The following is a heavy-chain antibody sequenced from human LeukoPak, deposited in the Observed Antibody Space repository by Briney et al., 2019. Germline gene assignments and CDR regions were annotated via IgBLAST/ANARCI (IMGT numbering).Heavy chain of an antibody. CDR2: IRYDGSNK. CDR1: GFTFSSYG. J-gene: IGHJ4*02. V-gene: IGHV3-30*02. Sequence: GGSLRLSCAASGFTFSSYGMHWVRQAPGKGLEWVAFIRYDGSNKYYADSVKGRFTISRDNSKNTLYLQMNSLIAEDTAVYYCAKDPSSRYSSIDYWGQGTLVTVSS. CDR3: AKDPSSRYSSIDY. D-gene: IGHD5-18*01.